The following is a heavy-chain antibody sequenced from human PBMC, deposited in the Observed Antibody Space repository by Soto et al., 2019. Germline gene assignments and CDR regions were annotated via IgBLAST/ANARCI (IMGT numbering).Heavy chain of an antibody. J-gene: IGHJ4*02. CDR3: ARVGYDSSGYHYYFDY. CDR2: IYYSGST. D-gene: IGHD3-22*01. Sequence: PSETLSRTCTVSGGSISSGDYYWSWIRQPPGKGLEWIGYIYYSGSTYYNPSLKSRVTISVDTSKNQFSLKLSSVTAADTAVYYCARVGYDSSGYHYYFDYLGQVTLVTFSS. CDR1: GGSISSGDYY. V-gene: IGHV4-30-4*01.